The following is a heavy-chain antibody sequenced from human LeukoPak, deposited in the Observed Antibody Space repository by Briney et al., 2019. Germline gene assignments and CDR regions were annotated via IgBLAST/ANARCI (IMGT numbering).Heavy chain of an antibody. V-gene: IGHV4-39*02. CDR2: IYYSGNT. CDR1: GVSISSSNSY. J-gene: IGHJ4*02. D-gene: IGHD6-19*01. Sequence: SGTLSLTCTVSGVSISSSNSYWGWIRQPPGKGLEWIGSIYYSGNTYYNASLKSQVSISIDTSKNQFSLRLTSVTAADTAVYYCARDSRQWLVTGGDYWGQGTLVTVSS. CDR3: ARDSRQWLVTGGDY.